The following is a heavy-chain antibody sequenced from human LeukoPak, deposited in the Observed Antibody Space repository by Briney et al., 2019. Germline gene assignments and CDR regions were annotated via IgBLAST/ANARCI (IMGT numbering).Heavy chain of an antibody. J-gene: IGHJ4*02. V-gene: IGHV1-69*13. D-gene: IGHD2-15*01. CDR3: ARAPSWSGGSYYSPFDY. CDR1: GGTFSSYA. CDR2: IIPIFGTA. Sequence: VKVSCKASGGTFSSYAISWVRQAPGQGLEWMGGIIPIFGTANYAQKFQGRVTITADESTSTAYMELSSLRSEDTAVYYCARAPSWSGGSYYSPFDYWGQGTLVTVSS.